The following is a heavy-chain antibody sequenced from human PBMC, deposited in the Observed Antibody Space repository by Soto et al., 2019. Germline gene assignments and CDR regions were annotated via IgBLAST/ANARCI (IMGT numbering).Heavy chain of an antibody. Sequence: QLQLQESGPGLVKPSETLSLTCTVSGGSISSSSYYWGWIRQPPGKGLEWIGSIYYSGSTYYNPSLKSRVTISVDTSKNQFYLKLSSVTAADTAVYYCARKRYCSGGSCYWFDPWGQGTLVTVSS. V-gene: IGHV4-39*01. CDR1: GGSISSSSYY. D-gene: IGHD2-15*01. CDR3: ARKRYCSGGSCYWFDP. CDR2: IYYSGST. J-gene: IGHJ5*02.